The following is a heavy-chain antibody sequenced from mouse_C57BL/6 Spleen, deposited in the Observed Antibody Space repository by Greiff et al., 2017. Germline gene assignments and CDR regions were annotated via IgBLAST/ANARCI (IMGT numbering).Heavy chain of an antibody. CDR1: GYSITSGYY. CDR2: ISYDGSN. V-gene: IGHV3-6*01. D-gene: IGHD2-4*01. J-gene: IGHJ4*01. CDR3: AREIYDYDGGLDAMDY. Sequence: VQLKESGPGLVKPSQSLSLTCSVTGYSITSGYYWNWIRQFPGNKLEWMGYISYDGSNNYNPSLKNRISITRDTSKNQLFLKLNSVTTEDTATYYCAREIYDYDGGLDAMDYWGQGTSVTVSS.